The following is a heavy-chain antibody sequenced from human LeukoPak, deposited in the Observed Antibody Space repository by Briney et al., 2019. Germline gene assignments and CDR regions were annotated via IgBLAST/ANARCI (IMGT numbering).Heavy chain of an antibody. CDR1: GGSISSHY. D-gene: IGHD2-2*01. J-gene: IGHJ5*02. V-gene: IGHV4-59*11. Sequence: SETLSLTCTVSGGSISSHYWSWIRQPPGMGLEWIGYIYYSGSTNYNPSLNSRVTISVDTSKNQFSLKLTSMTAADMAVYYCARGHCSSTSCYRNWFDPWGQGTLVTVSS. CDR3: ARGHCSSTSCYRNWFDP. CDR2: IYYSGST.